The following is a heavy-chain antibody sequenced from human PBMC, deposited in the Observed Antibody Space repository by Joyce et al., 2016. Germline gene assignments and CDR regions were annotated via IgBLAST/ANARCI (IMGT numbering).Heavy chain of an antibody. D-gene: IGHD3-16*01. CDR3: ARGGISYYYAMDV. CDR1: GSTFSSSS. J-gene: IGHJ6*02. CDR2: ISGTSYYI. V-gene: IGHV3-21*01. Sequence: QLVESGGGVVKPGGSLRLSCEASGSTFSSSSMSWLRQDPGKGLEWVAAISGTSYYIFHAETVRGRFTVSRDNAKKTLYLQMNSLRAEDSAVFYCARGGISYYYAMDVWGQGTTVTVSS.